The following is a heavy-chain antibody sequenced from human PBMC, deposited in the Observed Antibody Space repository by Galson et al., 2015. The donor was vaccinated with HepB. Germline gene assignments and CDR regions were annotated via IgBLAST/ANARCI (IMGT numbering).Heavy chain of an antibody. J-gene: IGHJ2*01. D-gene: IGHD3-16*02. V-gene: IGHV1-2*02. CDR2: INPNSGGA. Sequence: SVKVSCKASGYTFTSYYIHWVRQAPGQGLEWMGWINPNSGGAKYAQKFQGRVTMTWDTSISTAYMDLSRLRSDDTAVYYCAREEIYDYVWGSYRRYWYFDLWGRGTLVTVSS. CDR1: GYTFTSYY. CDR3: AREEIYDYVWGSYRRYWYFDL.